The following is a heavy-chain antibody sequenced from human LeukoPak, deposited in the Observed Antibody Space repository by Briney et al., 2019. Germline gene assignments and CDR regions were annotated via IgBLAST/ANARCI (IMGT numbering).Heavy chain of an antibody. CDR1: GGSISSYY. V-gene: IGHV4-4*07. Sequence: SETLSLTCTVSGGSISSYYWSWIRQPAGKGLEWIGRIYTSGSTNYNPSLKSRVTISVDTSKNQFCLKLSSVTAADTAVYYCARDRTWGNNWFDPWGQGTLVTVSS. CDR2: IYTSGST. D-gene: IGHD7-27*01. J-gene: IGHJ5*02. CDR3: ARDRTWGNNWFDP.